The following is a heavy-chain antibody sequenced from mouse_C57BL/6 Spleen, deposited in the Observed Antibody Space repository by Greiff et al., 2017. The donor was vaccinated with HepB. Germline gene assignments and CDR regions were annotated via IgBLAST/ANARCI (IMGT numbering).Heavy chain of an antibody. V-gene: IGHV1-63*01. Sequence: VKLMESGAELVRPGTSVKMSCKASGYTFTNYWIGWAKQRPGHGLEWIGDIYPGGGYTNYNEKFKGKATLTADKSSSTAYMQFSSLTSEDSAIYYCARSYQDYFDYWGQGTTLTVSS. D-gene: IGHD3-2*02. CDR2: IYPGGGYT. J-gene: IGHJ2*01. CDR3: ARSYQDYFDY. CDR1: GYTFTNYW.